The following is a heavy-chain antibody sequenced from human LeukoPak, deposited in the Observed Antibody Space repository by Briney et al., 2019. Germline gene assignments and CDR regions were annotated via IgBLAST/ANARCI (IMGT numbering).Heavy chain of an antibody. CDR2: IRRRAYGGAA. CDR3: SRNGLVDFDY. V-gene: IGHV3-49*04. Sequence: PGGSLRLSCTTSGFAFDDFAMSWVRQPAGKGLEWVGFIRRRAYGGAAEYAASVKGRLIISRDDSKGIAYLQMNSLKTEDTAVYYCSRNGLVDFDYWGQGSRVTVSP. J-gene: IGHJ4*02. CDR1: GFAFDDFA.